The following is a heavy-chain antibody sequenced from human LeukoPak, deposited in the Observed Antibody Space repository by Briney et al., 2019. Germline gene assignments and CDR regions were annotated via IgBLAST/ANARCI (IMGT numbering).Heavy chain of an antibody. CDR2: IYYSGST. V-gene: IGHV4-31*03. CDR1: GGSISSGGYY. J-gene: IGHJ4*02. CDR3: ARGLNYYDSSGYYAFDD. Sequence: PSQTLSLTCTVSGGSISSGGYYWSWIRQHPGKGLEWIGYIYYSGSTYYNPSLKSRVTISVDTSKNQFSLKLSSVTAADTAVYYCARGLNYYDSSGYYAFDDWGQGTLVTVSS. D-gene: IGHD3-22*01.